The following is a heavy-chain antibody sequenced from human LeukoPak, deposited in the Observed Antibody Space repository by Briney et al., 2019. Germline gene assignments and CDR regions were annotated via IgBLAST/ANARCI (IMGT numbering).Heavy chain of an antibody. CDR2: ISGSGGST. J-gene: IGHJ4*02. D-gene: IGHD6-19*01. CDR1: GFTYSSYS. CDR3: AREPRSSGLDF. V-gene: IGHV3-21*01. Sequence: KPGGSLRLSCVVSGFTYSSYSMNWVRQAPGKGLEWVSAISGSGGSTYYADSVKGRFTISRDNAKNSLYLQMNSLRAEDTAVYYCAREPRSSGLDFWGQGTLATVSS.